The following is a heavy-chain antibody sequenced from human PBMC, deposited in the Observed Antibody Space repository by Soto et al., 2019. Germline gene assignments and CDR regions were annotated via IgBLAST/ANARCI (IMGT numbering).Heavy chain of an antibody. CDR1: GYTFTSSG. CDR3: ARDSGSYMYVSD. CDR2: ISAYNGET. J-gene: IGHJ4*02. V-gene: IGHV1-18*01. D-gene: IGHD1-26*01. Sequence: QVQLVQSGAEVKKPGASVKVSCKASGYTFTSSGFSWVRQAPGQGLEWMEWISAYNGETHYAQKFQGRVTMTTDTSTSTSYMELRSLRSDDTAVYYCARDSGSYMYVSDWGQGTLVTVSS.